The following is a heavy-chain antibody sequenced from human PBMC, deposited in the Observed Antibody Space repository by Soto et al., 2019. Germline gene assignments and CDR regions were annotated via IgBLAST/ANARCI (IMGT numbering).Heavy chain of an antibody. CDR1: GYTFTSYD. CDR3: ARGVKYGAYSRWFDP. CDR2: MNPNSGNT. V-gene: IGHV1-8*01. D-gene: IGHD4-17*01. J-gene: IGHJ5*02. Sequence: QVQLVQSGAEVKKPGASVKVSCKASGYTFTSYDINWVRQATGQGLEYLGWMNPNSGNTGYVQKSQGRVTMTRDTSISTAYMELSSLRSDDTAVYFCARGVKYGAYSRWFDPWGQGTLVTVSS.